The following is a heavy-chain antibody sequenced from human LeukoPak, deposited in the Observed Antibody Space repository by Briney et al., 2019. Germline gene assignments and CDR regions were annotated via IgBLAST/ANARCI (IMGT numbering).Heavy chain of an antibody. Sequence: GGSLRLSCAASGFTFSSYEMNWVRQATGKGLEWVSAIDTTGDTYYPGSVKGRFTISRENAKNSLYLQMNSLRAGDTAVYYCARDRGGGHMDVWGKGTTVTISS. J-gene: IGHJ6*03. CDR1: GFTFSSYE. V-gene: IGHV3-13*01. CDR2: IDTTGDT. D-gene: IGHD2-15*01. CDR3: ARDRGGGHMDV.